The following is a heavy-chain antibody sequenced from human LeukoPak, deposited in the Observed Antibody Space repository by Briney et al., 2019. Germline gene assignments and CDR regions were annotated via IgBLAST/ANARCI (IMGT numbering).Heavy chain of an antibody. CDR3: ARDRNRRWFGSFYGMDD. CDR2: IYSGGST. V-gene: IGHV3-53*01. CDR1: GFTVSSNY. Sequence: GGSLRLSCAASGFTVSSNYMSWVRQAPGKGLEWVSVIYSGGSTYCADSVKGRFTISRDNSKNALYLQMNSLRAEDTAVYYCARDRNRRWFGSFYGMDDWSKGTTVTVSS. D-gene: IGHD3-10*01. J-gene: IGHJ6*04.